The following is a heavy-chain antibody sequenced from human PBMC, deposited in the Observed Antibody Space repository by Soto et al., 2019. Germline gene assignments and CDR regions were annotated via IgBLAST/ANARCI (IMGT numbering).Heavy chain of an antibody. J-gene: IGHJ5*02. D-gene: IGHD2-15*01. CDR1: GGTFSSYA. V-gene: IGHV1-69*13. Sequence: ASVKVSCKASGGTFSSYAISWVRQAPGQGLEWMGGIIPIFGTANYAQKFQGRVTITADESTSTAYMELSSLRSEDTAVYYCARXFCSGGSCYGDVSWFDPWGQGTLVTVSS. CDR3: ARXFCSGGSCYGDVSWFDP. CDR2: IIPIFGTA.